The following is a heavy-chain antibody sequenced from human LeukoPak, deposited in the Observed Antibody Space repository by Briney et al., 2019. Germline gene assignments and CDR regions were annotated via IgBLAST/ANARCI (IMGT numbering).Heavy chain of an antibody. D-gene: IGHD3-10*01. CDR1: GFTVSGNY. CDR2: IFGGGSP. CDR3: ARGTTMVRVIYGFDI. V-gene: IGHV3-53*01. J-gene: IGHJ3*02. Sequence: GGSLRLSCAASGFTVSGNYMNWVRQAPGKGLEWVSVIFGGGSPYYADSVKGRFTISRDNSKNSLYLQMNSLRVEDTAVYYCARGTTMVRVIYGFDIWGQGTMVTVSS.